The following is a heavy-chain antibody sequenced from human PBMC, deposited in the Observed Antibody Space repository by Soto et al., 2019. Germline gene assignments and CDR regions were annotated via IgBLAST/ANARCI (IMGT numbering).Heavy chain of an antibody. J-gene: IGHJ3*02. D-gene: IGHD2-15*01. CDR1: GFTVSSHA. CDR3: APHVSCSGGSCPYEAFAI. V-gene: IGHV3-23*01. Sequence: EVQVLESGGGLVQPGGSLRLSCEGSGFTVSSHAMNWIRQAPGKGPEWVSTITADGGTYYADSVKGRFSMFRDTSENKRYLQMNSLGAEDTAAYYCAPHVSCSGGSCPYEAFAIRGQGTMGTVSS. CDR2: ITADGGT.